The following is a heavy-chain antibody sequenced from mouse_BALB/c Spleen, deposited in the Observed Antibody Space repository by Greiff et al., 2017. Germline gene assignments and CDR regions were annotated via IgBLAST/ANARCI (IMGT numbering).Heavy chain of an antibody. V-gene: IGHV1S56*01. Sequence: VQLQQSGPELVKPGASVRISCKASGYTFTSYYIHWVKQRPGQGLEWIGWIYPGNVNTKYNEKFKGKATLTADKSSSTAYMQLSSLTSEDSAVYFCARVGVFITTFDYWGQGTTLTVSS. CDR2: IYPGNVNT. D-gene: IGHD1-1*01. CDR3: ARVGVFITTFDY. CDR1: GYTFTSYY. J-gene: IGHJ2*01.